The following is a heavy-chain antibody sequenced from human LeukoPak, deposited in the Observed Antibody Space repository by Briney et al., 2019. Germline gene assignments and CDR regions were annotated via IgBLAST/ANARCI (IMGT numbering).Heavy chain of an antibody. J-gene: IGHJ4*02. CDR1: GGSISSYYW. V-gene: IGHV2-70*11. Sequence: TLSLTCTVSGGSISSYYWSWIRQPPGKALEWLARIDWDDDKYYSTSLKTRLTISKDTSKNQVVLTMTNMDPVDTATYYCARMDRYGCSDYWGQGTLVTVSS. D-gene: IGHD3-16*01. CDR2: IDWDDDK. CDR3: ARMDRYGCSDY.